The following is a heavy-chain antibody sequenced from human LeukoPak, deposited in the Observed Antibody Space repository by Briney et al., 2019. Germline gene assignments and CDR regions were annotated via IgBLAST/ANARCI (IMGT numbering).Heavy chain of an antibody. J-gene: IGHJ4*02. CDR1: GFTFSSYE. D-gene: IGHD5-18*01. CDR2: ISSSGDTI. CDR3: TTELIQLFDH. V-gene: IGHV3-48*03. Sequence: GGSLRLSCAASGFTFSSYEMTWVRQAPGKGLEWLSYISSSGDTIYYADSVKGRFTISRDNAKNSLYLQMSSLRAEDTAVYYCTTELIQLFDHWGQGTLVTVSS.